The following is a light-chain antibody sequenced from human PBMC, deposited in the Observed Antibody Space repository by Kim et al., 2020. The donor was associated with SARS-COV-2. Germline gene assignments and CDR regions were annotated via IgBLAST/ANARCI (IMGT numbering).Light chain of an antibody. CDR2: QNR. J-gene: IGLJ2*01. Sequence: SYELTQPPSVSVSPGQTASITCSGDKLGDKYACWYRQKPGQSPALVIYQNRKRPSGIPDRFSGSNSGNTATLTISGTQTMDEADYYCQAWDSNTVVFGGGTKLTVL. CDR3: QAWDSNTVV. V-gene: IGLV3-1*01. CDR1: KLGDKY.